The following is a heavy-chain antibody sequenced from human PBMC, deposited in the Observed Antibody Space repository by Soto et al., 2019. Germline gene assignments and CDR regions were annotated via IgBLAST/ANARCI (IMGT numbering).Heavy chain of an antibody. Sequence: SLSLTCPVSGGSVSSGAYYWTWIRQRPGKGLEWIGYIYCSGSTYYSPSLKSRLSISLDTSKNQFSLRLSSVTAADTAMYYCARARLRAVYAFDIWGQGTMVTV. CDR1: GGSVSSGAYY. D-gene: IGHD5-12*01. V-gene: IGHV4-31*03. J-gene: IGHJ3*02. CDR3: ARARLRAVYAFDI. CDR2: IYCSGST.